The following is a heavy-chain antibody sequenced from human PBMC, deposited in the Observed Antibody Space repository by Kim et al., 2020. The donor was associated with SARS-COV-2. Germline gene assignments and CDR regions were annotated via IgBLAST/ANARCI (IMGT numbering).Heavy chain of an antibody. V-gene: IGHV1-18*01. CDR1: GYTFTSYG. D-gene: IGHD3-22*01. Sequence: ASVKVSCKASGYTFTSYGISWVRQAPGQGLEWMGWISAYNGNTNYAQKLQGRVTMTTDTSTSTAYMELRSLRSDDTAVYYCARDKPVPTYYYDSSGDYWGQGTLVTVSS. CDR2: ISAYNGNT. J-gene: IGHJ4*02. CDR3: ARDKPVPTYYYDSSGDY.